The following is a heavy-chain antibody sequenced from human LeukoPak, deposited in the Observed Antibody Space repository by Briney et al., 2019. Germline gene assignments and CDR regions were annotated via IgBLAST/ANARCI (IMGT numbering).Heavy chain of an antibody. V-gene: IGHV4-34*01. CDR3: ARGYGDYDDY. J-gene: IGHJ4*02. Sequence: SETLSLTCAVYGGSFSGYYWSWIRQPPGKGLEWIGEINHSGSTNYNPSLKSRVTISVDKSKNQFSLKLSSVTAADTAVYYCARGYGDYDDYWGQGTLVTVSS. D-gene: IGHD4-17*01. CDR1: GGSFSGYY. CDR2: INHSGST.